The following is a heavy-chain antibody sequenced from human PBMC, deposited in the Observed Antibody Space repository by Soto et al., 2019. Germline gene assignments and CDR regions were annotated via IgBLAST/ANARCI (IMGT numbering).Heavy chain of an antibody. V-gene: IGHV1-18*01. D-gene: IGHD5-18*01. J-gene: IGHJ6*02. CDR3: ARDGRKQLWVEALSARDL. Sequence: QVQVVQSGPEVKKPGASVMVSCKASGYAFTSYGISWVRQAPGQGLEWMGWISGDNGQTIYGQKFRGRVTITTDTSTSTAYMELRSLRSDVTGVYDCARDGRKQLWVEALSARDLWAQGTTVTVSS. CDR1: GYAFTSYG. CDR2: ISGDNGQT.